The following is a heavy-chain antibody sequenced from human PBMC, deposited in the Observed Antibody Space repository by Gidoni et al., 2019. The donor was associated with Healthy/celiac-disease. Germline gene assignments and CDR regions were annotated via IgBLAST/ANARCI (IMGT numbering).Heavy chain of an antibody. CDR2: ISYDGSNK. D-gene: IGHD4-17*01. J-gene: IGHJ4*02. CDR1: GFTYRSYA. V-gene: IGHV3-30-3*01. Sequence: QVQLVEAGGGVVQTGRSLRLPCAASGFTYRSYAMHWVRQAPGKGLEWVEVISYDGSNKYYADSVKGRFTISRDNSKDTLYLQMNSLRAEDTAVYYCASPITTVTTDYWGQGTLVTVSS. CDR3: ASPITTVTTDY.